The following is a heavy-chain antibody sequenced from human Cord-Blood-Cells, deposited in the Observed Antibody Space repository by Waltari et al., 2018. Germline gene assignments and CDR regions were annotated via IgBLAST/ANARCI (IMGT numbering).Heavy chain of an antibody. D-gene: IGHD2-2*02. CDR2: IYYSGST. Sequence: QLQLQESGPGLVKPSETLSLTCTVAGGSISSSSYYWGWIRQPPGKGLEWIGSIYYSGSTYYNPSLKSRVTISVDTSKNQFSLKLSSVTAADTVVYYCARSPYCSSTSCYTEGGWFDPWGQGTLVTVSS. V-gene: IGHV4-39*01. CDR3: ARSPYCSSTSCYTEGGWFDP. CDR1: GGSISSSSYY. J-gene: IGHJ5*02.